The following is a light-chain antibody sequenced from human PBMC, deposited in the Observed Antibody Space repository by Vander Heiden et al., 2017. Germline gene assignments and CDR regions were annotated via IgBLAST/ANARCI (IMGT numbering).Light chain of an antibody. V-gene: IGLV3-1*01. J-gene: IGLJ2*01. CDR3: QAWDSSTVV. CDR2: QDS. CDR1: KLGDKY. Sequence: SYELIQPPSVSVSPGQTASITCSGDKLGDKYACWYQQKPGQSPVLVIYQDSKRPSGIPERFSGSNSGNTATLTISGTQAMYEADYYCQAWDSSTVVFGGGTKLTVL.